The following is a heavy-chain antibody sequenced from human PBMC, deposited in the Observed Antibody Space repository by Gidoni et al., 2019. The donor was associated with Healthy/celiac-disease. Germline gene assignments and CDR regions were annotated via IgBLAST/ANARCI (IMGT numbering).Heavy chain of an antibody. CDR3: AIGGAVAVNLLFDY. CDR1: GGTFSSYA. Sequence: QVQLVQSGAEVKKPGSSVKVSCKASGGTFSSYAISWVRQAPGQGLEWMGGLIPIFGTAHYAQTFQGRVTITADKSTSTAYMGLSSLRSEDTAVYYCAIGGAVAVNLLFDYWGQGTLVTVSS. J-gene: IGHJ4*02. V-gene: IGHV1-69*06. D-gene: IGHD6-19*01. CDR2: LIPIFGTA.